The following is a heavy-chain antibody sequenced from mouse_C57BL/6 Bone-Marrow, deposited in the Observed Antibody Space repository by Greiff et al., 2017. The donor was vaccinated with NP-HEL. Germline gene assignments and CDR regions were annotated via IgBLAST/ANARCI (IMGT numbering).Heavy chain of an antibody. CDR2: IHPNSGST. J-gene: IGHJ4*01. CDR3: ARPLYYGSPYYAMDY. D-gene: IGHD1-1*01. CDR1: GYTFTSYW. V-gene: IGHV1-64*01. Sequence: QVQLQQPGAELVKPGASVKLSCKASGYTFTSYWMHWVKQRPGQGLEWIGIIHPNSGSTNYNEKFKSKATLTVDKSSSTAYMQLSSLTSEDSAVYYCARPLYYGSPYYAMDYWGQGTSVTVSS.